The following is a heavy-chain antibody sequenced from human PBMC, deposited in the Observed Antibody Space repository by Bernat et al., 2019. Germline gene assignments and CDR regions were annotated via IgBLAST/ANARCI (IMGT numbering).Heavy chain of an antibody. Sequence: EVQLQQSGPELVKPGASVKISCKASGYTFTDYYMNWVKQSHGKSLEWIGDINPNNGGTSYNQKFKGKATLTVDKSSSTAYMELRSLTSEDSAVYYCATPGGAMYYWGQGTSVTVSS. CDR2: INPNNGGT. D-gene: IGHD2-2*01. J-gene: IGHJ4*01. CDR1: GYTFTDYY. CDR3: ATPGGAMYY. V-gene: IGHV1-69-2*01.